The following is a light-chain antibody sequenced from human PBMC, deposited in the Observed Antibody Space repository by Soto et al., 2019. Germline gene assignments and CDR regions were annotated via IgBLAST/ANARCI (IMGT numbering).Light chain of an antibody. CDR3: QESYSSPYF. J-gene: IGKJ2*01. CDR2: GAS. Sequence: DIRLTQSPASLSASVGDRVSITCLTSRSISRYLNWYQQKLGKAPKLLIYGASTLQGGVPSRFSGSGSGTDFTLTISGLQPEDFATYYCQESYSSPYFFGQGTKLEMK. V-gene: IGKV1-39*01. CDR1: RSISRY.